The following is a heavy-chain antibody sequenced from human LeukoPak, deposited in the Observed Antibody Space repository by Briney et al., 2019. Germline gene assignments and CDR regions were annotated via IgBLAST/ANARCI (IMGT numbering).Heavy chain of an antibody. CDR1: GFTFSGSA. CDR3: AKTLRPLWGPFDY. J-gene: IGHJ4*02. Sequence: GGSLRLSCAASGFTFSGSALHWVRQASGKGLEWVSAISGSGGSTYYADSVKGRFTISRDNSKNTLYLQMNSLRAEDTAVYYCAKTLRPLWGPFDYWGQGTLVTVSS. V-gene: IGHV3-23*01. CDR2: ISGSGGST. D-gene: IGHD5-12*01.